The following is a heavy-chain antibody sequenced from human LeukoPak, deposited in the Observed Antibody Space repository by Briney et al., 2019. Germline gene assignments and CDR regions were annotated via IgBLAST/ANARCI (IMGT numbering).Heavy chain of an antibody. Sequence: PGGSLRLSCAASGFTVSSNYMSWVRQAPGKGLEWVSVIYSGGSTYYADSVKGRFTISRDNAKNTLYLQMNSLRAEDTAVYYCAKEPYSSGCFDPWGQGTLVTVSS. CDR2: IYSGGST. CDR1: GFTVSSNY. CDR3: AKEPYSSGCFDP. V-gene: IGHV3-53*01. D-gene: IGHD6-19*01. J-gene: IGHJ5*02.